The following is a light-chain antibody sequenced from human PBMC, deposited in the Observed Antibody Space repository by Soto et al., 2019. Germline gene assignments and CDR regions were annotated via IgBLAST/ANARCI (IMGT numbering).Light chain of an antibody. J-gene: IGKJ5*01. V-gene: IGKV3D-20*02. CDR2: GAS. CDR1: QGVASNY. CDR3: LHRMNWPLT. Sequence: EVVLTQSPGTLSLSPGARAPLSCRASQGVASNYLAWYQQKLGQSPRLLIYGASTRATGVPARFSGSGSETDFTLTISSLEPEDVGVYYCLHRMNWPLTFGQGTRLEIK.